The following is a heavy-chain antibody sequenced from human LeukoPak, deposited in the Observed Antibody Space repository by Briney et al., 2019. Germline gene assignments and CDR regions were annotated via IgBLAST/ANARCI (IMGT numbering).Heavy chain of an antibody. CDR3: ASEAFCAGGRCYLHRVAS. J-gene: IGHJ4*02. D-gene: IGHD2-8*02. CDR2: IDTKSGGT. V-gene: IGHV1-2*02. Sequence: ASVKVSCKASGYTFTAYYMHWVRQAPGQGLEWMGWIDTKSGGTKYAQKFQGRVTITRDTSIDTAYMELSRLISDDTALYCCASEAFCAGGRCYLHRVASWGPGTLVTVSA. CDR1: GYTFTAYY.